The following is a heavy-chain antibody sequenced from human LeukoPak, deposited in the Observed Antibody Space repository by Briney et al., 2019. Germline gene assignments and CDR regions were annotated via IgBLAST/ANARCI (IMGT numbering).Heavy chain of an antibody. CDR1: GYSFGTYW. CDR2: IYPGDSDT. Sequence: GESLKISCKASGYSFGTYWIGWVRQMPGKGLEWMGIIYPGDSDTRYSPSFQGQVTISADKSISTAYLQWSSLKASDTAMYYCARRRGGRYCNRSSCSDAFDIWGQGTMVTVSS. J-gene: IGHJ3*02. D-gene: IGHD2/OR15-2a*01. CDR3: ARRRGGRYCNRSSCSDAFDI. V-gene: IGHV5-51*01.